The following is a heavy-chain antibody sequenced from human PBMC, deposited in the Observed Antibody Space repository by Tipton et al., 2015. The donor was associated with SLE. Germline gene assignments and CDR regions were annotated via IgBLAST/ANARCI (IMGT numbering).Heavy chain of an antibody. V-gene: IGHV1-2*02. CDR3: VPTFGVVPVEK. J-gene: IGHJ4*02. D-gene: IGHD3-3*01. CDR2: INTNSVDT. Sequence: QLVQSGAEVKKPGASLKVSCKASGHRFTGYSVSAHYIHWVRQVPGQGFEWMGWINTNSVDTKYAEKFQGRVTMTRDASISTAYMELSRLSPDDTAVYYCVPTFGVVPVEKWGQGTLVNVSA. CDR1: GHRFTGYSVSAHY.